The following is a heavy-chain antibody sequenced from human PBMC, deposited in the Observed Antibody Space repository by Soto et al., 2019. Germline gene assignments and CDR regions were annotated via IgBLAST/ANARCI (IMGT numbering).Heavy chain of an antibody. CDR1: GFIFDDYA. J-gene: IGHJ4*02. V-gene: IGHV3-9*01. CDR3: VKDFGGYKARPDS. D-gene: IGHD5-12*01. CDR2: ISWNRGTI. Sequence: EVQLVESGGGLVQPGRSLRLSCAASGFIFDDYAMHWVRQAPGKGLEWVSGISWNRGTIGYADSVKGRFTISRANAKNSLYLQMNSLRTEDTALYYFVKDFGGYKARPDSWGQGTLVTVSS.